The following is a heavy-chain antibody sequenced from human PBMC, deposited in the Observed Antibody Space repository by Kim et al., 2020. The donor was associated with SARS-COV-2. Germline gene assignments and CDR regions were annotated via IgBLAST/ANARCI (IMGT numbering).Heavy chain of an antibody. Sequence: TSLKTRLTISKDTSKNQVVLTMTNMDPVDTATYYCARITGSGSYYSSFDYWGQGTLVTVSS. D-gene: IGHD3-10*01. J-gene: IGHJ4*02. CDR3: ARITGSGSYYSSFDY. V-gene: IGHV2-70*01.